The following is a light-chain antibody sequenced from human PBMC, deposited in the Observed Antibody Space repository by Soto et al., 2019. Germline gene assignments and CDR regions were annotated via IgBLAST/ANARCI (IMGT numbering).Light chain of an antibody. V-gene: IGKV3-20*01. Sequence: EIVLTQYKDTLSSFQGDRVTLSCRASQYINTRLAWYQQKPGQAPRLLIYGASSRATGIPDRFSGSRSGTDFTLTISRLEPEDFAVYYCQQYGSSPRTFGQGT. J-gene: IGKJ1*01. CDR3: QQYGSSPRT. CDR2: GAS. CDR1: QYINTR.